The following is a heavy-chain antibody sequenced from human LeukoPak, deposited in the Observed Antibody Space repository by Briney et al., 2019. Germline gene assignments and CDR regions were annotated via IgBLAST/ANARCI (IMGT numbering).Heavy chain of an antibody. CDR2: IYPGDSDT. Sequence: GESLKISCKGSGYSFISYWIDWVRQMPGKGLEWMGIIYPGDSDTRYSPSFQGQVTISADKSISTAYLQWSSLKASDTAMYYCASTVSSSWGFDAFDIWGQGTMVTVSS. J-gene: IGHJ3*02. V-gene: IGHV5-51*01. CDR1: GYSFISYW. CDR3: ASTVSSSWGFDAFDI. D-gene: IGHD6-13*01.